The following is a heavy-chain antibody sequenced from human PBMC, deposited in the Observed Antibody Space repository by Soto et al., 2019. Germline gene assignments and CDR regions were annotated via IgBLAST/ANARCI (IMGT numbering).Heavy chain of an antibody. CDR1: GFSLSTSGVG. Sequence: QITLKESGPTLVKPTQTLTLTCTFSGFSLSTSGVGVGWIRQPPGKALEWLALIYWDDDKRYSPSLKSRLTTXKXTXXNQVVLTMTNMDPVDTATYYCAHSPHDSSGYCFDYWGQGTLVTVSS. CDR2: IYWDDDK. V-gene: IGHV2-5*02. D-gene: IGHD3-22*01. J-gene: IGHJ4*02. CDR3: AHSPHDSSGYCFDY.